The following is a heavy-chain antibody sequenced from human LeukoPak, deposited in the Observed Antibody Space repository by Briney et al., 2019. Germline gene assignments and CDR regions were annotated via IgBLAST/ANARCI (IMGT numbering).Heavy chain of an antibody. V-gene: IGHV4-34*01. CDR1: GGSFSGYY. CDR3: ARRPDY. CDR2: IYHGGGT. J-gene: IGHJ4*02. Sequence: PSETLSLTCAVYGGSFSGYYWSWIRQPPGKGLEWIGEIYHGGGTNYNPSLKSRVTISVDNFRNQFSLNLSSVTAADTAMYYCARRPDYWGQGTLVTVSS.